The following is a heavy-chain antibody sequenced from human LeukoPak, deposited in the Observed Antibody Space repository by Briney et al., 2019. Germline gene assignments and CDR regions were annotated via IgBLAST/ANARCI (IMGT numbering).Heavy chain of an antibody. CDR1: RFTVSSNY. CDR2: IYSGGST. D-gene: IGHD1-1*01. V-gene: IGHV3-66*01. J-gene: IGHJ6*02. Sequence: GGSLRLSCAASRFTVSSNYMNWVRQAPGKGLEWVSVIYSGGSTYYADSVKGRFTISRDNSKNTLYLQVNSLRAEDTAVYYCARMMYNWNDNYYYGMDVWGQGTTVTVSS. CDR3: ARMMYNWNDNYYYGMDV.